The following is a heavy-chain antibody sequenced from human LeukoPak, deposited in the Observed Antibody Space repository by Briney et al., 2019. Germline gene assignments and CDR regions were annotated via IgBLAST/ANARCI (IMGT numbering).Heavy chain of an antibody. CDR1: GGSISSGGYY. CDR2: IYHSGST. CDR3: ARDITHSSGWYDY. Sequence: PSETLSLTCTVSGGSISSGGYYWSWIRQPPGKGLEWIGYIYHSGSTYYNPSLKSRVTISVDTSKKQFSLKLSSVTAADTAVYYCARDITHSSGWYDYWGQGTLVTVSS. V-gene: IGHV4-30-2*05. D-gene: IGHD6-19*01. J-gene: IGHJ4*02.